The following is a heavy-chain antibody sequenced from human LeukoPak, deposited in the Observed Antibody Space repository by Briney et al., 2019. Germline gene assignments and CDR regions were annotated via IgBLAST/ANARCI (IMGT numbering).Heavy chain of an antibody. CDR3: ASGVVGAHTRPHDAFDI. V-gene: IGHV4-59*01. D-gene: IGHD1-26*01. Sequence: PSETLSLTCTVSGGSISSYYWSWIRQPPGKGLEWIGYIYYSGSTNYNPSLKSRVTISVDTSKNQFSLKLSSVTAADTAVYYCASGVVGAHTRPHDAFDIWGQGTMVTVSS. CDR2: IYYSGST. CDR1: GGSISSYY. J-gene: IGHJ3*02.